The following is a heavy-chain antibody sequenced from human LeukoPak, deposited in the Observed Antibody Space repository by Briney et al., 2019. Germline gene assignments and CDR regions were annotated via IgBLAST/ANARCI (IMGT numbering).Heavy chain of an antibody. V-gene: IGHV3-23*01. CDR2: ISGSGGST. CDR3: AKDRYYYDSSIGLYYFDY. J-gene: IGHJ4*02. CDR1: GFTFSSYG. Sequence: GGSLRLSCAASGFTFSSYGMGWVRQAPGKGLEWVSAISGSGGSTYYADSVKGRFTISRDNSKNTLCLQMNSLRAEDTAVYYCAKDRYYYDSSIGLYYFDYWGQGTLVTVSS. D-gene: IGHD3-22*01.